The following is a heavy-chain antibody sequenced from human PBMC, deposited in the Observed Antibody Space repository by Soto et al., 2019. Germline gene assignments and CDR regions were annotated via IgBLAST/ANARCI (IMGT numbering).Heavy chain of an antibody. CDR2: INPNSGGT. D-gene: IGHD3-3*01. Sequence: GASVKVSCKASGYTFTGYYMHWVRQAPGQGLEWMGWINPNSGGTNYAQKFQGWVTMTRDTSISTAYMELSRLRSDDTAVYYCARDGLYYDFWSGSRQNYYYYYGMDVWGQGTTVTVSS. CDR3: ARDGLYYDFWSGSRQNYYYYYGMDV. V-gene: IGHV1-2*04. J-gene: IGHJ6*02. CDR1: GYTFTGYY.